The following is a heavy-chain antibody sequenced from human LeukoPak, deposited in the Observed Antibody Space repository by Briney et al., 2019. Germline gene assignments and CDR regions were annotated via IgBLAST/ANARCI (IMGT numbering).Heavy chain of an antibody. CDR3: ARVRGYCSGGSCYYRFFDY. CDR1: GGSFSGYY. D-gene: IGHD2-15*01. V-gene: IGHV4-34*01. J-gene: IGHJ4*02. CDR2: INHSGST. Sequence: SETLSLTCAVYGGSFSGYYWSWIRQPPGKGLEWIGEINHSGSTNYNPSLKSRVTISVDTSKNQFSLKLSSVTAADTAVYCCARVRGYCSGGSCYYRFFDYWGQGTLVTVSS.